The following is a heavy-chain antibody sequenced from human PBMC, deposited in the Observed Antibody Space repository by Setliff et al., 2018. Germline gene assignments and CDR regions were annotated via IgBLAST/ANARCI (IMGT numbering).Heavy chain of an antibody. D-gene: IGHD6-19*01. CDR1: GGSITDRNW. Sequence: PSETLSLTCALSGGSITDRNWWNWVRQPPGKGLEWIGSIYYSGNTYYNASLKGRVTISGDTSKNQFSLKLTAVTAADTAIYYCARHRAVAGAYYFDFWGQGTLVTVSS. CDR2: IYYSGNT. CDR3: ARHRAVAGAYYFDF. J-gene: IGHJ4*02. V-gene: IGHV4-4*02.